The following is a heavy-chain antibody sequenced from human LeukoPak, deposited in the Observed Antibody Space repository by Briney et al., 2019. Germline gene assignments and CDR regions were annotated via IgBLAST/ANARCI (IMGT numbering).Heavy chain of an antibody. Sequence: GASVKVSCKTSGYTFTNYGISWVRQAPGLGLEWMGWISAYNGNTNYAQKVQGRVTMTTDTSTSTAYMELRSLRFDDTAVYYCARDQSVRLLQTSSTYFKHVFAIWGQGSMVTVSS. V-gene: IGHV1-18*01. J-gene: IGHJ3*02. CDR2: ISAYNGNT. CDR1: GYTFTNYG. CDR3: ARDQSVRLLQTSSTYFKHVFAI. D-gene: IGHD6-13*01.